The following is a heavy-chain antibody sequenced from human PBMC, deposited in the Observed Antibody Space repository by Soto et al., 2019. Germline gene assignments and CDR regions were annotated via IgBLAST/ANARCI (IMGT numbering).Heavy chain of an antibody. CDR1: GYSFTSYW. CDR3: VRDTPQTYSTEGMDV. Sequence: EVQLVQSGAEVKKPGESLKISCKGSGYSFTSYWIGWVRQMPGKGLEWMGIIYPGDSDTRYSPSFQGQVTISADKSISTAYLQWSSLKASDTAMYYCVRDTPQTYSTEGMDVWGQGTTVTVSS. V-gene: IGHV5-51*01. CDR2: IYPGDSDT. D-gene: IGHD4-4*01. J-gene: IGHJ6*02.